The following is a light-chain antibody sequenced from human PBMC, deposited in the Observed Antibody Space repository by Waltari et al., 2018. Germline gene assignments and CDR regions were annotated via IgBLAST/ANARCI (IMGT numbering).Light chain of an antibody. CDR2: EIT. CDR1: SSDVGSYNS. J-gene: IGLJ2*01. Sequence: QSALTHPPSASGSRGQSVPISCTGTSSDVGSYNSVSWYQQHPGKAPKRMIYEITKRPSGVPDRFSGSKSGNTASLTVSGLQAEDEADYYCSSYAGSNNVIFGGGTRLTVL. V-gene: IGLV2-8*01. CDR3: SSYAGSNNVI.